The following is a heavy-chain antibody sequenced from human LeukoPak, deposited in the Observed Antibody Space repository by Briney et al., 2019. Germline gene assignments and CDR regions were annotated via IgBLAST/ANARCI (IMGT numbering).Heavy chain of an antibody. CDR2: INHSGST. Sequence: SETLSLTCAVYGGSFSGYYWSWIRQPPGKGLEWIGEINHSGSTNYNPSLKSRVTISVDTSKNQFSLKLSSVTAADTAVYYCARATQYDFWSGYYTPPRYYYYGMDVWGQGTTVTVSS. CDR1: GGSFSGYY. D-gene: IGHD3-3*01. J-gene: IGHJ6*02. V-gene: IGHV4-34*01. CDR3: ARATQYDFWSGYYTPPRYYYYGMDV.